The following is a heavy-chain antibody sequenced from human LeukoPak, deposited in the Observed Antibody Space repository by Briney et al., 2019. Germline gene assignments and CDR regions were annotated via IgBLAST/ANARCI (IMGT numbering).Heavy chain of an antibody. V-gene: IGHV4-34*01. D-gene: IGHD1-7*01. CDR2: INHRGST. J-gene: IGHJ4*02. Sequence: SETLSLTCAVYGGSFTASWWSWIRQAPGKGLEWIGEINHRGSTNYNPSLKSRVTISLDTPNSQFSLGLSFLTAADTAMYYCARTRTHFDYWGQGTLVTVSS. CDR3: ARTRTHFDY. CDR1: GGSFTASW.